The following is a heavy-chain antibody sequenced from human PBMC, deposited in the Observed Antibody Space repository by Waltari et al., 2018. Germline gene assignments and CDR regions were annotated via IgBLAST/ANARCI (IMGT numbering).Heavy chain of an antibody. J-gene: IGHJ6*03. CDR3: ARVGSGYYYYMDV. CDR1: GGSIRSYY. Sequence: QVQLQESGPGLVKPSETLSLTCTVSGGSIRSYYWSWIRQPPGKGLEWIGYIYYSGSTNYNPSLKSRVTISVDTSKNQFSLKLSSVTAADTAVYYCARVGSGYYYYMDVWGKGTTVTISS. D-gene: IGHD2-15*01. CDR2: IYYSGST. V-gene: IGHV4-59*01.